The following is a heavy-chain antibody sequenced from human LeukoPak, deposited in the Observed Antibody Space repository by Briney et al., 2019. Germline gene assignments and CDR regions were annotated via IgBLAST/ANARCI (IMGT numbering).Heavy chain of an antibody. D-gene: IGHD1-26*01. CDR2: MHYSGEM. CDR1: GGSLTTNVYY. J-gene: IGHJ6*03. V-gene: IGHV4-39*01. Sequence: SETLSLTCSVSGGSLTTNVYYWVWVRQPPGRGGEWLGSMHYSGEMYYTPTLKGRVTIFEKRSKNQFSLRMSSLTAADTAVYYCATLGNCNTGSCYLRNHYKYYMDVWGKGTTVTISS. CDR3: ATLGNCNTGSCYLRNHYKYYMDV.